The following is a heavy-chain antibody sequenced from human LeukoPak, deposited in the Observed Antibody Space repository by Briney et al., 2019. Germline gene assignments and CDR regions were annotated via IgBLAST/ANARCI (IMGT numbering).Heavy chain of an antibody. V-gene: IGHV4-59*01. J-gene: IGHJ4*02. CDR2: IYYSGST. D-gene: IGHD6-19*01. CDR1: GGSISSYY. CDR3: ARVEKAGYFDY. Sequence: SETLSLTCTVSGGSISSYYWSWIRQPPGKGLEWIGYIYYSGSTNYNPSLKSRVAISVNTSKNQFSLKLSSVTAADTAVYYCARVEKAGYFDYWGQGTLVTVSS.